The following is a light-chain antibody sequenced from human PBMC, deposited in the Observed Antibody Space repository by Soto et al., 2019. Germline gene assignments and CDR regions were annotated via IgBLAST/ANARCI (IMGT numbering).Light chain of an antibody. CDR3: VSFTTKKSYV. CDR2: DIA. CDR1: SSDIGAYIF. V-gene: IGLV2-14*03. Sequence: QSALTQPASVSGSPGQSITISCTGTSSDIGAYIFVSWYQQHPGKAPKLIIYDIANRPSGVSYRFSGSKSANTASLTISGLQADDEADYYCVSFTTKKSYVLGTGTKVTVL. J-gene: IGLJ1*01.